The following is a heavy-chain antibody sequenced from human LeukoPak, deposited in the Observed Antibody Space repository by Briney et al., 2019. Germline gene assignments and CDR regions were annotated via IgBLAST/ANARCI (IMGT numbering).Heavy chain of an antibody. CDR2: IWSDGSKT. CDR1: GFTSTSYG. V-gene: IGHV3-33*01. D-gene: IGHD2-8*01. J-gene: IGHJ4*02. CDR3: ARAGASNEFDY. Sequence: VRSLRLSCAASGFTSTSYGMHRVPQAPGNRLESVAVIWSDGSKTYYVDSVKGRFTISRDYSKNALYLQMSSLRVEETAVYYCARAGASNEFDYWGQGTLVTVSS.